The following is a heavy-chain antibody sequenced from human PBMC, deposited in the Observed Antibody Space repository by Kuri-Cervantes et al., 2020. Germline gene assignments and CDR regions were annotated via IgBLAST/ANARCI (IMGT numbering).Heavy chain of an antibody. CDR2: INPNSGGT. CDR3: ATPYSGYDERGGYYHGMDV. CDR1: GYTFTGYY. V-gene: IGHV1-2*02. Sequence: ASVKVSCKASGYTFTGYYMHWVRQAPGQGLEWMGWINPNSGGTNYAQKFQGRVTMTRDTSISTAYMELSRLRSDDTAVYYCATPYSGYDERGGYYHGMDVWGQGTTVTVSS. D-gene: IGHD5-12*01. J-gene: IGHJ6*02.